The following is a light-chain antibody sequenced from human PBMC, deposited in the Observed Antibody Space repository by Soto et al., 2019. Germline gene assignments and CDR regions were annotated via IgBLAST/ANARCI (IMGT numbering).Light chain of an antibody. CDR2: AAS. CDR1: QSISSY. Sequence: DIQMTQSPSSLSASVGDRVTITCRASQSISSYLYWYQQKPGKAPKLLIYAASSLQSGVPSRFSGSGSGTDFTLTISSLQPEDFATYYCQQSYSTPPGLTFGGGTKVEIK. CDR3: QQSYSTPPGLT. V-gene: IGKV1-39*01. J-gene: IGKJ4*01.